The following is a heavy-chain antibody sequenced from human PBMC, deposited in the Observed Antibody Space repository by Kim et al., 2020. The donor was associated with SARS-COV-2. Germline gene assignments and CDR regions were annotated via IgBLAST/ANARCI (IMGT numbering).Heavy chain of an antibody. D-gene: IGHD6-13*01. Sequence: TYYHPSLKSRLTGSVDTSKYQFSLKLSSVTAADTAVYYCTRHPSSSWFQHWGQGTLVTVSS. V-gene: IGHV4-39*01. J-gene: IGHJ1*01. CDR3: TRHPSSSWFQH. CDR2: T.